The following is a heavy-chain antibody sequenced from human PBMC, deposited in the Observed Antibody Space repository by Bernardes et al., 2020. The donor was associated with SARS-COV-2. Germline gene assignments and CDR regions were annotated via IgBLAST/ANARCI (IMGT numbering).Heavy chain of an antibody. CDR1: GYTLTSNG. D-gene: IGHD2-15*01. J-gene: IGHJ6*02. Sequence: VACKASGYTLTSNGISWVRENPGQGLEWMGWISAYNGNTNYAQKLQGRVTMTTDTSTSTAYMELRSLRSDDTAVYYCARGIVVVAATKAHYYYYGMDVWGQWTTVTVSS. CDR2: ISAYNGNT. V-gene: IGHV1-18*01. CDR3: ARGIVVVAATKAHYYYYGMDV.